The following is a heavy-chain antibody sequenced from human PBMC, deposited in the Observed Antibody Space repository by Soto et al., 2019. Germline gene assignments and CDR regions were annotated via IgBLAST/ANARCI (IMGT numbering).Heavy chain of an antibody. CDR3: ARDLGRFNFGSAYFVY. CDR1: GFTFSSNG. V-gene: IGHV3-33*01. D-gene: IGHD3-10*01. J-gene: IGHJ4*02. Sequence: QVQLVESGGGVVQPGRSLRLSCAASGFTFSSNGMHWVRQAPGKGLEWVAVIWSDGSEKYYADSVKGRFSISRDNSKNTLYLHMDGLRAEDTAVYYCARDLGRFNFGSAYFVYWGQGTLVTVSS. CDR2: IWSDGSEK.